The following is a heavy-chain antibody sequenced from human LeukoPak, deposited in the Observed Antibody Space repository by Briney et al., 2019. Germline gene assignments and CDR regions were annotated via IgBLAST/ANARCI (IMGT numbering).Heavy chain of an antibody. CDR3: ARDATYYYDSSGYYYFDY. CDR1: GYTFTSYA. CDR2: INAGNGNT. J-gene: IGHJ4*02. Sequence: ASVKVSCKASGYTFTSYAIHWVRQAPGQRLEWMGWINAGNGNTKYSQKFQGRVTITRDTSASTAYMELSSLRSEDTAVYYCARDATYYYDSSGYYYFDYWGQGILVTVSS. D-gene: IGHD3-22*01. V-gene: IGHV1-3*01.